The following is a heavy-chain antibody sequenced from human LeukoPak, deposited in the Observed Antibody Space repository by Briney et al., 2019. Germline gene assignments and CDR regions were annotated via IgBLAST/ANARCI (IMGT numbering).Heavy chain of an antibody. Sequence: PSETLSLTCTVSGGSISSSSYYWGWIRQPPWKGLEWIGSIYYSGSTYYNPSLKSRVTISVDTSKNQFSLELSSVTAADTAVYYCARGDIVVVPAADRYFDYWGQGTLVTVSS. D-gene: IGHD2-2*01. J-gene: IGHJ4*02. V-gene: IGHV4-39*01. CDR1: GGSISSSSYY. CDR3: ARGDIVVVPAADRYFDY. CDR2: IYYSGST.